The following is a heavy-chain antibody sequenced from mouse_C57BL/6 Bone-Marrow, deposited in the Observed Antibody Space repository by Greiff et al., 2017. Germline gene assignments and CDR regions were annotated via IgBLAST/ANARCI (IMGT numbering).Heavy chain of an antibody. CDR2: IYPRSGNT. Sequence: QVQLQQSGAELARPGASVKLSCKASGYTFTSYGISWVKQRTGQGLEWIGEIYPRSGNTYYNEKVKGKATLTADKSSSTAYMELRSLSSEDSAVYVCARGDYSNYDAGVAYWGQGTLVTVSA. J-gene: IGHJ3*01. CDR1: GYTFTSYG. V-gene: IGHV1-81*01. CDR3: ARGDYSNYDAGVAY. D-gene: IGHD2-5*01.